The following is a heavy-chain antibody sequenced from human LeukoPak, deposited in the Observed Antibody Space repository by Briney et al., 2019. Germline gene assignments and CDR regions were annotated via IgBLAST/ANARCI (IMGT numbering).Heavy chain of an antibody. D-gene: IGHD3-3*01. V-gene: IGHV4-34*01. J-gene: IGHJ6*02. CDR2: INHSGST. CDR1: GGSFSGYY. Sequence: SETLSLTCAVYGGSFSGYYWSWIRQPPGKGLEWIGEINHSGSTNYNPSLKSRVTISVDTSKNQFSLKLSSVTAADTAVYYCARGGRFLEWLLFDHSNYYYGMDVWGQGTTVTVS. CDR3: ARGGRFLEWLLFDHSNYYYGMDV.